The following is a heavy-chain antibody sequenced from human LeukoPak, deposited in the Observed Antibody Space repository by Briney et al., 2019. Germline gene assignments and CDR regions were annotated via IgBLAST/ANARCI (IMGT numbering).Heavy chain of an antibody. D-gene: IGHD5-18*01. V-gene: IGHV1-8*01. J-gene: IGHJ4*02. Sequence: ASVKVSCKASGYTFTSYDINWVRQATGQGLEWMGWMNPNSGNTGYAQKFQGGVTMTRNTSISTAYMELSSLRSEDTAVYYCAREIRGYSSPVNWGQGTLVTVSS. CDR2: MNPNSGNT. CDR3: AREIRGYSSPVN. CDR1: GYTFTSYD.